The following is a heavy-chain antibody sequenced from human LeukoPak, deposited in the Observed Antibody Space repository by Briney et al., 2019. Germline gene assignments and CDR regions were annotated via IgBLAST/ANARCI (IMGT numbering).Heavy chain of an antibody. V-gene: IGHV3-64*01. CDR2: ISSNGGST. CDR3: ARDECSGGSCYSDY. CDR1: GFTFSSYA. D-gene: IGHD2-15*01. J-gene: IGHJ4*02. Sequence: GGSLRLSCAASGFTFSSYAMHWVRQAPGKGLEYVSAISSNGGSTYYANSVKGRFTISRDNSKNTLYLQMGSLRAEDMVVYYCARDECSGGSCYSDYWGQGTLVTVSS.